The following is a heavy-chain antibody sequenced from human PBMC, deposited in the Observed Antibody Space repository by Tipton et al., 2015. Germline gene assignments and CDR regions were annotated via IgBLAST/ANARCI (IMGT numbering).Heavy chain of an antibody. CDR3: GRDRLAVAGIDY. CDR1: GDSFRDYY. CDR2: IYSSGSS. Sequence: TLSLTCTVSGDSFRDYYWAWIRQPAGKGLEWIGHIYSSGSSKSNPSLKSRATMSIDTSKNQFSLKLTSVTAADTAIYYCGRDRLAVAGIDYWGQGTLVTVSS. V-gene: IGHV4-4*07. J-gene: IGHJ4*02. D-gene: IGHD6-19*01.